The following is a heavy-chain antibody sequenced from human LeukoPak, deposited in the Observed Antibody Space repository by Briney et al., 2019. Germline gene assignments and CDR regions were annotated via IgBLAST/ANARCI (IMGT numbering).Heavy chain of an antibody. V-gene: IGHV3-23*01. CDR3: ARDWTLNY. CDR1: GFTFSSYA. D-gene: IGHD3/OR15-3a*01. CDR2: ISGNGGST. J-gene: IGHJ4*02. Sequence: GGPLRLSCAASGFTFSSYAMSWVRQAPGKGLEWVSAISGNGGSTYYADSVKDRFTISRDNSQNTLYLQLNSLRAEDTAVYYCARDWTLNYWGQGTLVTVSS.